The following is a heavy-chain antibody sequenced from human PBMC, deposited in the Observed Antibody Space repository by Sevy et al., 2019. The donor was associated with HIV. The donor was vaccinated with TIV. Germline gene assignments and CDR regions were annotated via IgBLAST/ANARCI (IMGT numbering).Heavy chain of an antibody. CDR3: ASEFGYSYGFYYHYYYGMDV. Sequence: GGSLRLSCAASGFTFSSYWMHWVRQAPGKGLVWVSRINSDGSSTSYADSVKGRFTISRDNAKNTLYLQMNSLRAEDTAVSYRASEFGYSYGFYYHYYYGMDVWGQGTTVTVSS. CDR2: INSDGSST. J-gene: IGHJ6*02. V-gene: IGHV3-74*01. CDR1: GFTFSSYW. D-gene: IGHD5-18*01.